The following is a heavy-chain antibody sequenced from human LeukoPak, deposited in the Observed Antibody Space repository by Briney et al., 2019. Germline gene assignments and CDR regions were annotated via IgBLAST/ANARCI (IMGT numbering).Heavy chain of an antibody. V-gene: IGHV3-23*01. CDR3: AKGVAAAGGY. CDR1: GATFSSYA. CDR2: INGSGGST. J-gene: IGHJ4*02. D-gene: IGHD6-13*01. Sequence: GGSLRLSCAASGATFSSYAMSWVRQPPGKGLEWVSAINGSGGSTYYAYSVRGRFTISRDNSKNTLHLQMNSLRAEDTAVYYCAKGVAAAGGYWGQGTLVTVSS.